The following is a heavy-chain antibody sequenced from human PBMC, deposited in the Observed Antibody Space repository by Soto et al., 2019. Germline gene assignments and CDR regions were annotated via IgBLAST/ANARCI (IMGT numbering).Heavy chain of an antibody. J-gene: IGHJ6*02. CDR3: ARHIHPPYSSRRRSDGMDV. CDR2: IYPGDSDT. CDR1: GYSFTSYW. Sequence: GESLKISCKGSGYSFTSYWIGWVRQMPGKGLEWMGIIYPGDSDTGYSPSFQGQVTISADKSISTAYLQWSSLKASDTAMYYCARHIHPPYSSRRRSDGMDVWGQGTTVTVSS. V-gene: IGHV5-51*01. D-gene: IGHD6-13*01.